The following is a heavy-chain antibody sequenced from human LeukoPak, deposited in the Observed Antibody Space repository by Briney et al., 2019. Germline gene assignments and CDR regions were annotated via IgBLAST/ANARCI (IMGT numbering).Heavy chain of an antibody. CDR1: GFTFSSYS. Sequence: GGSLRLSCAASGFTFSSYSMNWVRQAPGEGLEWVSYISSSSSTIYYADSVKGRFTISRDNAKNSLYLQMNSLRDEDTAVYYCARDRLYSSSWDPPPMDVWGQGTTVTVSS. J-gene: IGHJ6*02. D-gene: IGHD6-13*01. V-gene: IGHV3-48*02. CDR3: ARDRLYSSSWDPPPMDV. CDR2: ISSSSSTI.